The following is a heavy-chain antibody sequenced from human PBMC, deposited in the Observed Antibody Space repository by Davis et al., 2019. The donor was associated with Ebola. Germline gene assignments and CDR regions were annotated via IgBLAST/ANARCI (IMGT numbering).Heavy chain of an antibody. Sequence: SLNTSCASSGFTSSSYGMHWVRQAPGKGLEWVAVIWYDGSNKYYADSVKGRFTISRDNSKNTLYLQMNSLRAEDTAVYYCARSTITTFYYYYGMDVWGQGTTVTVSS. CDR1: GFTSSSYG. V-gene: IGHV3-33*08. J-gene: IGHJ6*02. CDR3: ARSTITTFYYYYGMDV. D-gene: IGHD4-11*01. CDR2: IWYDGSNK.